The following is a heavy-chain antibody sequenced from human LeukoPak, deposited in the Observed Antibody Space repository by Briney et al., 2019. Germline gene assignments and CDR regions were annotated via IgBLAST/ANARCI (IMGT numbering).Heavy chain of an antibody. CDR1: GFTFSSYA. CDR2: ISGSGDNT. J-gene: IGHJ4*02. CDR3: AKNRGNYYYFDY. D-gene: IGHD4-11*01. V-gene: IGHV3-23*01. Sequence: GGSLRLSCAASGFTFSSYAMSWVRQAPGKGLEWVSAISGSGDNTYYADSVKDRFTISRDKSKNTLYLQMNSLGAKDTAVYYCAKNRGNYYYFDYWGQGTLVTVSS.